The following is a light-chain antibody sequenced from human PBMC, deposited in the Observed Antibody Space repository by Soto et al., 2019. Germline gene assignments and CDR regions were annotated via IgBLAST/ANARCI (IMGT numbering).Light chain of an antibody. V-gene: IGLV1-47*01. Sequence: QSVLTQPPSASGTPGQRVTISCSGSNSNIRNNYVFWYQQVPGTAPKVVTYRNNQRPSGVPDRFSSSRSGTSASLAITGLRSEDEADYYCAAWDDTLSGVIFGGGTKLTVL. J-gene: IGLJ2*01. CDR2: RNN. CDR3: AAWDDTLSGVI. CDR1: NSNIRNNY.